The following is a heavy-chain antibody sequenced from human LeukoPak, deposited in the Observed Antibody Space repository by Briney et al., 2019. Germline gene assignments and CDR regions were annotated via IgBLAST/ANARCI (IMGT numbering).Heavy chain of an antibody. CDR2: IIPIFGIA. Sequence: SVKVSCKASGGTFSSYAISWVRQAPGQGLEWMGGIIPIFGIANYAQKFQGRVTITTDESTSTAYMELSSLRSEDTAVYYCASLLGYSSGCWGQGTLVTVSS. CDR3: ASLLGYSSGC. J-gene: IGHJ4*02. V-gene: IGHV1-69*05. D-gene: IGHD6-19*01. CDR1: GGTFSSYA.